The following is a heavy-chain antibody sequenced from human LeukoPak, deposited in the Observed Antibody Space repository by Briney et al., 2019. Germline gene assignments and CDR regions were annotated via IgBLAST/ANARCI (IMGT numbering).Heavy chain of an antibody. J-gene: IGHJ4*02. D-gene: IGHD1-7*01. V-gene: IGHV3-74*03. CDR3: VAYNWNYPEY. CDR2: INPYGSDT. CDR1: GFPFRSYF. Sequence: GGSLRLSCAASGFPFRSYFMYWVRQAPGKGLVWVSRINPYGSDTEYADSVKGRFTISRDNAKNTLYMQMNSLREEDTAVYYCVAYNWNYPEYWGQGTLVTVSS.